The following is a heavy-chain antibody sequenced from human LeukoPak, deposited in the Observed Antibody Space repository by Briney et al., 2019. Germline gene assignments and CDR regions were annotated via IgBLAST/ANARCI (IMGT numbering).Heavy chain of an antibody. CDR2: INHGGST. J-gene: IGHJ5*02. CDR1: GESFSGYY. D-gene: IGHD2-2*02. Sequence: SETLSLTCAVYGESFSGYYWSWLRQPPGKGLEWMGEINHGGSTNYNPSLKSRVTISVDTSKNQFSLKLSSVTAADTAVYYCARVRGTSCYTGCWFDPWGQGTLVTVPS. CDR3: ARVRGTSCYTGCWFDP. V-gene: IGHV4-34*01.